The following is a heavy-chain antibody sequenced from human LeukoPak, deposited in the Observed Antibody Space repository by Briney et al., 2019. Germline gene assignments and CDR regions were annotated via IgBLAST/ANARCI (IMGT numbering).Heavy chain of an antibody. J-gene: IGHJ3*02. CDR2: INHSGST. CDR1: GGSFSGYY. Sequence: SETLSLTCAVYGGSFSGYYWSWIRQPPGKGLEWIGEINHSGSTNYNPSLKSRVTISVDTSKNQFSLKLSSVTAADTAVYYCARHVSSSWADAFDIWGQGTMVTVSS. D-gene: IGHD6-13*01. CDR3: ARHVSSSWADAFDI. V-gene: IGHV4-34*01.